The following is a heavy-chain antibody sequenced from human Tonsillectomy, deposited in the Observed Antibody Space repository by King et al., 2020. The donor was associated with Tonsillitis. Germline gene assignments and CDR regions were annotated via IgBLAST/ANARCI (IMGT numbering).Heavy chain of an antibody. CDR1: GYSFTSYW. J-gene: IGHJ3*02. CDR3: ARHPNYYDSSDLRGDAFDI. D-gene: IGHD3-22*01. V-gene: IGHV5-51*01. Sequence: VQLVESGAEVKKPGESLKISCKGSGYSFTSYWIGWVRQMPGKGLEWMGIIYPADSDTRYSPSFQGQVTISADKSLSTAYLQWSSLKASDTAMYYCARHPNYYDSSDLRGDAFDIWGQGTMVTVSS. CDR2: IYPADSDT.